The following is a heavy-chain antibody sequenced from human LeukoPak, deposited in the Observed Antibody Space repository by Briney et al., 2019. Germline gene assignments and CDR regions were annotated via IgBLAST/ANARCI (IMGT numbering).Heavy chain of an antibody. J-gene: IGHJ4*02. CDR1: GGSFSGYY. D-gene: IGHD3-10*02. CDR2: INHSGRT. Sequence: PSETLSLTCAVYGGSFSGYYWSWIRQPPGKGLEWIGEINHSGRTNYNPSLKSRVTISVDTSKNQFSLKLSPVTAADPAVYYCARLFGAPSDYWGQGTLVTVSS. V-gene: IGHV4-34*01. CDR3: ARLFGAPSDY.